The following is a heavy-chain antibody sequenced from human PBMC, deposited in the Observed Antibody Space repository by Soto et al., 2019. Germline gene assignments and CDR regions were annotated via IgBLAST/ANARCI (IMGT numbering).Heavy chain of an antibody. J-gene: IGHJ4*01. CDR3: ARDVTYYSALGTYEYKGDFDY. V-gene: IGHV3-11*01. D-gene: IGHD3-10*01. CDR1: ALTLSDYY. CDR2: ISNSGSTR. Sequence: GGPVRLSLVPPALTLSDYYMTCIRHSPGKGLEWVSHISNSGSTRYYADSVEGRLTVSRDNAKKPLYLQMNSLRAEDTAVYYCARDVTYYSALGTYEYKGDFDYWGHGTLVTVS.